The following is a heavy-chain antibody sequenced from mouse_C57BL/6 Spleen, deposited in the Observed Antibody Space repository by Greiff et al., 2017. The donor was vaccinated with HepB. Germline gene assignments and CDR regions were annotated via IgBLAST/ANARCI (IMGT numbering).Heavy chain of an antibody. CDR1: GYSITSGYY. Sequence: ESGPGLVKPSQSLSLTCSVTGYSITSGYYWNWIRQFPGNKLEWMGYISYDGSNNYNPSLKNRISITRDTSKNQFFLKLNSVTAEDTATYYCAREDGKGNFDDWGQGTTLTVSS. J-gene: IGHJ2*01. V-gene: IGHV3-6*01. CDR2: ISYDGSN. D-gene: IGHD2-1*01. CDR3: AREDGKGNFDD.